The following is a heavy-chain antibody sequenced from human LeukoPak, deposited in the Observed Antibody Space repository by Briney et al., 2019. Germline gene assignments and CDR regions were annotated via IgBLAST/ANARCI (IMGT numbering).Heavy chain of an antibody. CDR2: IYHSGST. J-gene: IGHJ4*02. CDR1: GGSISSGGYY. Sequence: SETLSLTCTVSGGSISSGGYYWSWIRQHPGKGLEWIGYIYHSGSTYYNPSLKSRVTISVDRSKNQFSLKLSSVTAADTAVFYCASQPGDSSGYYPPIDYWGQGTLVTVSS. CDR3: ASQPGDSSGYYPPIDY. D-gene: IGHD3-22*01. V-gene: IGHV4-31*03.